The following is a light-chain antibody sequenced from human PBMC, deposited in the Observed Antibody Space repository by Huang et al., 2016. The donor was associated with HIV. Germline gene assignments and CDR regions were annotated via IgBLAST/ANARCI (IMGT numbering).Light chain of an antibody. CDR1: KDINNY. Sequence: DIQMTQSPASLSASVGDRVTITCQASKDINNYLNWYQQKAGKAPKLLIYDASNLQTGVPSRFSGSGSGTDFTFTISSLQPEDIATYYCQQYDNVPPTFGGGTKVEIK. CDR2: DAS. CDR3: QQYDNVPPT. V-gene: IGKV1-33*01. J-gene: IGKJ4*01.